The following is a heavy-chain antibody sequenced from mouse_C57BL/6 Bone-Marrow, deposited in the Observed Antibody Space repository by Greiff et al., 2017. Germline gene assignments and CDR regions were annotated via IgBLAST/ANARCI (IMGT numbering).Heavy chain of an antibody. CDR3: SRASYYYGDSLDY. CDR2: ITYSGST. J-gene: IGHJ2*01. D-gene: IGHD1-1*02. V-gene: IGHV3-2*02. CDR1: GYSITSDYA. Sequence: LQESGPGLVKPSQSLSLTCTVTGYSITSDYAWNWIRQFPGNKLEWMGYITYSGSTSYSPSLKSRISITRDTSKNQFFLQLNSVTTEDTATYYCSRASYYYGDSLDYWGQGTTLTVSS.